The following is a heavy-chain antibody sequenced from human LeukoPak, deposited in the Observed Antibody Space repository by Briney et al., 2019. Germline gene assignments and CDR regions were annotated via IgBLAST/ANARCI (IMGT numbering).Heavy chain of an antibody. CDR1: GFSLRGYW. CDR2: SNGDGGWT. CDR3: VVVVEPPDSDGFDV. J-gene: IGHJ3*01. D-gene: IGHD1-14*01. V-gene: IGHV3-74*01. Sequence: PGGSLRLSCVGSGFSLRGYWMHWVRQAPGKGLEWVSRSNGDGGWTNHADSVKGRFAISRDNARNTVSLQMNSLTIEDTAVYYCVVVVEPPDSDGFDVWGQGTMITVSS.